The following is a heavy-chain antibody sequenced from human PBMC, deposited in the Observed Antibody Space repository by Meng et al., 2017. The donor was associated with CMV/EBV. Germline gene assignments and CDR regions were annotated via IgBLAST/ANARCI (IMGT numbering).Heavy chain of an antibody. Sequence: ASVQVSCKASGYTFTSYGISWVRQAPGQGLEWMGWISAYNGNTNYAQKLQGRVTMTTDTSTSTAYMELRSLRSDDTAVYYCARDPEQLGGGYGMDVWGQGTTVTVSS. CDR3: ARDPEQLGGGYGMDV. V-gene: IGHV1-18*01. CDR1: GYTFTSYG. CDR2: ISAYNGNT. D-gene: IGHD6-6*01. J-gene: IGHJ6*02.